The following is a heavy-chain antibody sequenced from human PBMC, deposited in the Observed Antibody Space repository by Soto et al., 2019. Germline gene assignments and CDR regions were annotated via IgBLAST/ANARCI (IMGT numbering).Heavy chain of an antibody. Sequence: GGSLRLSCAASGFTFGSYAMSWVRQAPGKGLEWVSLISGTGDSSEYANSVKGRFTISRDYSKTTVFLQMNSLRAEDTAVYFCAKDKGNSGSGSFSNWGQGTLVTVSS. CDR1: GFTFGSYA. CDR3: AKDKGNSGSGSFSN. J-gene: IGHJ4*02. D-gene: IGHD3-10*01. CDR2: ISGTGDSS. V-gene: IGHV3-23*01.